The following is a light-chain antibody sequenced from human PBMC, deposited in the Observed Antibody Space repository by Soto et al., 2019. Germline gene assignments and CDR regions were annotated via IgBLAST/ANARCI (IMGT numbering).Light chain of an antibody. J-gene: IGKJ4*01. CDR1: QSISSY. CDR3: QQSYSTPPVT. CDR2: AAS. Sequence: DIQMTQSPSSLSASVGDRVTITCRASQSISSYLNWYQQKPEKAPKLLIYAASSLQSGVPSRFSGSGSATDFTLTISSLQSEDFATYYSQQSYSTPPVTFGGGTKVEIK. V-gene: IGKV1-39*01.